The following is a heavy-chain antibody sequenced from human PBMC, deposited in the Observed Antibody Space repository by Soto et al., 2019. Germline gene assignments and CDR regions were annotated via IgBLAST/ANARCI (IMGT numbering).Heavy chain of an antibody. CDR3: SSNYPMTYYYYYGMDV. V-gene: IGHV3-30-3*01. J-gene: IGHJ6*02. Sequence: GGSLRLSCAASGFTFSSYAMHWVRQAPGKGLEWVAVISYDGSNKYYADSVKGRFTISRDNSKNTLYLQMNSLRAEDTAVYYCSSNYPMTYYYYYGMDVWGQGTPVTVSS. D-gene: IGHD4-4*01. CDR1: GFTFSSYA. CDR2: ISYDGSNK.